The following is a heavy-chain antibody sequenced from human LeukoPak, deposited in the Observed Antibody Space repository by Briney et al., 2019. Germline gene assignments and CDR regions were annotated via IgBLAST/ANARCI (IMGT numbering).Heavy chain of an antibody. CDR1: GFTFSSHS. D-gene: IGHD4-17*01. J-gene: IGHJ4*02. CDR3: ARDRYGDYTGDY. Sequence: GGSLRLSCAASGFTFSSHSMNWVRQAPGKGLEWVSYISSSSGTIYYADSVKGRFTISRDNAKNSLYLQMNSLRDEDTAVYYCARDRYGDYTGDYWGQGTLVTVSS. V-gene: IGHV3-48*02. CDR2: ISSSSGTI.